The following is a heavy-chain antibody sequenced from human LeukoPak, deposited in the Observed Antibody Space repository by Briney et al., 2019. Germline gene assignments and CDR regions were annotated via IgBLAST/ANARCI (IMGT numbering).Heavy chain of an antibody. V-gene: IGHV3-30*04. CDR2: ISYDGSNK. D-gene: IGHD3-22*01. J-gene: IGHJ4*02. CDR1: GFTFSSYA. CDR3: ARDLRGSGYGH. Sequence: QTGGSLRLSCAASGFTFSSYAMHWVRQAPGKGLEWVAVISYDGSNKYYADSVKGRFTISRDNSKNTLYLQMNSLRAEDTAVYYCARDLRGSGYGHWGQGTLVTASS.